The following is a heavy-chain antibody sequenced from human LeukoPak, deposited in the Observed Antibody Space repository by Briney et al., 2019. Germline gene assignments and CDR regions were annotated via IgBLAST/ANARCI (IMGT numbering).Heavy chain of an antibody. CDR2: IYYSGST. J-gene: IGHJ3*01. V-gene: IGHV4-59*08. Sequence: SETLSLTCTVSSGSISSYYWRWLRQPPGKGLEGIGYIYYSGSTYYNPSLKSRVTISVDTSKNQFSLKLSSVTAADTAVYYCARHLFLWFGEPSTWGQGTMVTVSS. CDR1: SGSISSYY. D-gene: IGHD3-10*01. CDR3: ARHLFLWFGEPST.